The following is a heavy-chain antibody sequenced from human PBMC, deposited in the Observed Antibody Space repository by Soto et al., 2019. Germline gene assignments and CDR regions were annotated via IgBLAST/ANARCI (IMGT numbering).Heavy chain of an antibody. V-gene: IGHV3-30-3*01. CDR2: VLYDGSNT. CDR3: VRGVRYSGHHVAIDY. Sequence: QVQLVESGGCVVQPGRSLRLSCAASGFTFSIIAVHWVRQAPGKGLEWVAVVLYDGSNTYYADSVKGRFTISRDNSKNTLSLQMNSLSADDTAVYYCVRGVRYSGHHVAIDYWGQGTLVTVSS. J-gene: IGHJ4*02. CDR1: GFTFSIIA. D-gene: IGHD5-12*01.